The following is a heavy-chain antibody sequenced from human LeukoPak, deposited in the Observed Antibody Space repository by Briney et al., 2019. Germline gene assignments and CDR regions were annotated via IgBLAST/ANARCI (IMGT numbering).Heavy chain of an antibody. D-gene: IGHD5-12*01. J-gene: IGHJ4*02. CDR2: IGTAGDT. V-gene: IGHV3-13*01. CDR1: GFTFSTYD. Sequence: GGSLRLSCTASGFTFSTYDMSWVRQATGKGLEWVSAIGTAGDTYYPGSVKGRFTISRENAKNSLYLQMNSLRAGDTAVYYCARGGSGYIDYWGQGTLVTVSS. CDR3: ARGGSGYIDY.